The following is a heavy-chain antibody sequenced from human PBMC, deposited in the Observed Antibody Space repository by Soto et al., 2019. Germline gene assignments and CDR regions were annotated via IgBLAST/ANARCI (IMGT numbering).Heavy chain of an antibody. CDR2: IIPILGIA. D-gene: IGHD2-15*01. Sequence: QVQLVQSGAEVKKPGSSVKVSCKASGGTFSSYTISWVRQAPGQGLEWMGRIIPILGIANYAQKFQGRVTITADKATSTAYVALSSPVSEDTAVYYCAREGADCSGGSCSSEYFQHWGQGTLVTVSS. CDR3: AREGADCSGGSCSSEYFQH. J-gene: IGHJ1*01. CDR1: GGTFSSYT. V-gene: IGHV1-69*08.